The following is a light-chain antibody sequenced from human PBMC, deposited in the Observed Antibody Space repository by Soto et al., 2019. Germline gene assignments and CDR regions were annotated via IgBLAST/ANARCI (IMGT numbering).Light chain of an antibody. Sequence: DIQMTQSPSSLSASVGDRVSITCRASQSISSWLAWYQQKPGKAPKLLMFDTFSLESGVPSRFSGSRSGTEFTLTISSLQPDDYATYYCQQYERYPPSFGGGTKLEI. J-gene: IGKJ4*01. CDR2: DTF. V-gene: IGKV1-5*01. CDR1: QSISSW. CDR3: QQYERYPPS.